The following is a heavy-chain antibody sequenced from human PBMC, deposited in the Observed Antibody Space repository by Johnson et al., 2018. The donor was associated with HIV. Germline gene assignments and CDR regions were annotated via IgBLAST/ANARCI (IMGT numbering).Heavy chain of an antibody. CDR2: IYSGGST. J-gene: IGHJ3*02. V-gene: IGHV3-53*01. D-gene: IGHD3-22*01. CDR3: ARYYDSSGDYIDAFDI. Sequence: MQLVESGGGLIQPGGSLRLSCAASGFTVSSNYMSWVRQAPGKGLEWVSVIYSGGSTYYADSVKGRFTISRDNSKNTLYLQMNSLRAEDTAVYYCARYYDSSGDYIDAFDIWGQGTVVTVSS. CDR1: GFTVSSNY.